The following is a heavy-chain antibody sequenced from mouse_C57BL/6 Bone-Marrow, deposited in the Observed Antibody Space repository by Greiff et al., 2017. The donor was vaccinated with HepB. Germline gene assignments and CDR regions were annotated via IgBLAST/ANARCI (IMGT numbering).Heavy chain of an antibody. V-gene: IGHV1-15*01. D-gene: IGHD1-1*01. CDR3: TRDGSRPAWFSY. J-gene: IGHJ3*01. CDR1: GYTFTDYE. CDR2: IDPETGGT. Sequence: VQLQESGAELVRPGASVTLSCKASGYTFTDYEMHWVKQTPVHGLEWIGAIDPETGGTAYNQKFKGKAILTADKSSSTAYMEIRSLTSEDSAVYYCTRDGSRPAWFSYWGQGTLVTVSA.